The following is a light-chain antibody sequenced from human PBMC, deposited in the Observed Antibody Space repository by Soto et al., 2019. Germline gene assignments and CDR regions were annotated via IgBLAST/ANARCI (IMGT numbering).Light chain of an antibody. V-gene: IGKV3-20*01. Sequence: EMVLTQSPGSLSLSPRQRATLSCRASQSVDTTFFAWYQKKPGQAPRLLIYGASKRATGIPDRFSGSGSGTDVTLIISRLEPEDFAVYYCQQYMSSVTFGQGTKVEIK. J-gene: IGKJ1*01. CDR3: QQYMSSVT. CDR1: QSVDTTF. CDR2: GAS.